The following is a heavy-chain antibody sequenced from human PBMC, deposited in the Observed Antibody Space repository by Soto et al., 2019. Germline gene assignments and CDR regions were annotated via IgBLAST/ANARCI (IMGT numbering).Heavy chain of an antibody. CDR2: INSDGSRT. CDR1: GFTFSSYW. J-gene: IGHJ6*02. CDR3: ARDGWFGNYGMYV. V-gene: IGHV3-74*01. D-gene: IGHD3-10*01. Sequence: VGSLRLSCAASGFTFSSYWMHWVRQAPGKGLVWVSRINSDGSRTSYADSVKGRFTISRDNAKNTLYLQMNSLRAEDTAVYYCARDGWFGNYGMYVWGQGTTVTVSS.